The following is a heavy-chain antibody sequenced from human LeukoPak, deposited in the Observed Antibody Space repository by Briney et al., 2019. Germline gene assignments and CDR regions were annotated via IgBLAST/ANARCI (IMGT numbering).Heavy chain of an antibody. Sequence: GGSLRLSCAASGFTFSGSAMHWVRQASGKGLEWVGRIRSKANSYATAYAASVKGRFTISRDDSKNTAYLQMNSLKTEVTAVYYCTRPGYYGAFDPWGQGTLVTVSS. J-gene: IGHJ5*02. V-gene: IGHV3-73*01. CDR2: IRSKANSYAT. CDR1: GFTFSGSA. CDR3: TRPGYYGAFDP. D-gene: IGHD3-10*01.